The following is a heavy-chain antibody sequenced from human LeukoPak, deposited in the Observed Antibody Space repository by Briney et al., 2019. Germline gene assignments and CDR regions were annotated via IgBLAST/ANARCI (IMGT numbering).Heavy chain of an antibody. D-gene: IGHD3-9*01. J-gene: IGHJ4*02. Sequence: GGSLRLSCTTSGFTFTDYAFNWVRQTPGKGMEWVAIISSNGNTKSYADSLKGRFTISRDNFRASVFLEVSTLRPEDSGLYYCVRDLTSGARFDFWGQGTLVTVSA. CDR2: ISSNGNTK. V-gene: IGHV3-30*04. CDR1: GFTFTDYA. CDR3: VRDLTSGARFDF.